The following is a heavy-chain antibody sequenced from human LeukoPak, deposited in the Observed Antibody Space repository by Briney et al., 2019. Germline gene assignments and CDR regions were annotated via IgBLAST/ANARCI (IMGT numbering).Heavy chain of an antibody. CDR2: INPGGGST. CDR3: ARYFGDLGVTDY. CDR1: GYTFTSYY. J-gene: IGHJ4*02. V-gene: IGHV1-46*03. Sequence: ASVKVSCKASGYTFTSYYMHWVRQAPGQGLEWMGIINPGGGSTSYAQKFQGRVTMTRDTSTRTVYMEPSSLRSEDTAVYYCARYFGDLGVTDYWGQGTLVTVSS. D-gene: IGHD3-3*01.